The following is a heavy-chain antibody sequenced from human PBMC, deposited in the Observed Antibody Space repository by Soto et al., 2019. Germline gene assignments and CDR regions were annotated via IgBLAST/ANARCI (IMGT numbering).Heavy chain of an antibody. Sequence: SETLSLTCAVSGDSISRGCHWAWIRQAPVKGLECVASIYHTGTTYYNPSLTSRVTISVDRSKKQFSLKLSSVTAADTAVCYWARLFNDSATMPNWFVPWGQGTLVTVSS. J-gene: IGHJ5*02. CDR2: IYHTGTT. CDR1: GDSISRGCH. V-gene: IGHV4-38-2*01. CDR3: ARLFNDSATMPNWFVP. D-gene: IGHD1-1*01.